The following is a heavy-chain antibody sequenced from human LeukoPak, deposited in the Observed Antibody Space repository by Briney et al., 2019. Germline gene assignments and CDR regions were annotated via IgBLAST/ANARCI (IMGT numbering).Heavy chain of an antibody. J-gene: IGHJ4*02. V-gene: IGHV3-21*01. D-gene: IGHD5-24*01. CDR3: ARDARWLQPKCYFDY. CDR1: GFTFSSYS. CDR2: FSSSSSYI. Sequence: GGSLRLSCAASGFTFSSYSMNWVRQAPGKGLEWVSSFSSSSSYIYYADSVKGRFTISRDNAKNSLYLQMNSLRAEDTAVYYCARDARWLQPKCYFDYWGQGTLVTVSS.